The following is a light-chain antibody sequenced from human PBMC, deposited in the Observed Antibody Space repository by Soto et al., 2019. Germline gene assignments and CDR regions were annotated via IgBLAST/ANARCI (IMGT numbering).Light chain of an antibody. V-gene: IGLV2-14*01. CDR3: SSWTSSSSYV. CDR1: SSDVGGYNS. J-gene: IGLJ1*01. Sequence: ALTQPASVSGSPGQSIAISCTGTSSDVGGYNSVSWYQQYPGKAPKLMIHDVSNRPSGVSDRFSGSKSGNTASLTISGLQAEDEADYYCSSWTSSSSYVFGSGTKVTVL. CDR2: DVS.